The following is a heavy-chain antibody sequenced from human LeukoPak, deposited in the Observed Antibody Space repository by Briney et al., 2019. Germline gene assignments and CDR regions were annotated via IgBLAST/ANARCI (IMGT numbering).Heavy chain of an antibody. CDR2: ISNSGVSS. CDR3: AKEEPTVATGFDY. J-gene: IGHJ4*02. Sequence: GGTLRLSCAASGFTFSSYGMSWVRQVPGKGLEWVSGISNSGVSSFYAGSVKGRFTISRDNSKNTLYLQMNSLRGEDTAVYYCAKEEPTVATGFDYWGQGTLVTVSS. V-gene: IGHV3-23*01. CDR1: GFTFSSYG. D-gene: IGHD4-23*01.